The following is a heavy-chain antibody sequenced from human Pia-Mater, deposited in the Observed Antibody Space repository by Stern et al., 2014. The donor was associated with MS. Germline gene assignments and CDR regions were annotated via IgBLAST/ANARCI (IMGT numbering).Heavy chain of an antibody. V-gene: IGHV5-51*01. CDR2: IYPGDSET. J-gene: IGHJ4*02. CDR3: ARQTTAWASDV. D-gene: IGHD1-14*01. CDR1: GFQFSFYG. Sequence: EVQLVESGAELIRPGDSLKISCKGFGFQFSFYGIAWVRQMPGKGLEWRVSIYPGDSETRYSPSFQGQVTMSADKSTSTAYLQWSSLNASDTAMYFCARQTTAWASDVWGQGTLVTVSS.